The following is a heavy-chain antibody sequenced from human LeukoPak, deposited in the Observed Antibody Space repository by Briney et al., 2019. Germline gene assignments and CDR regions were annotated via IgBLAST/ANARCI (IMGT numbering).Heavy chain of an antibody. CDR3: ARDGGSYYFDDAFDI. J-gene: IGHJ3*02. Sequence: SETLSLTCTVSGGSISSGSYYWSWIRQPAGKGLEWIGRIYTSGSTNYNPSLKSRVTISVDTSKNQFSLKLSSVTAADTAVYYCARDGGSYYFDDAFDIWGQGTMVTVSS. CDR1: GGSISSGSYY. D-gene: IGHD1-26*01. CDR2: IYTSGST. V-gene: IGHV4-61*02.